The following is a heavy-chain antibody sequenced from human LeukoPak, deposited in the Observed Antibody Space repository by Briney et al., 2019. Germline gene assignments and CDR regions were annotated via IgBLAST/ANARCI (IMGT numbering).Heavy chain of an antibody. Sequence: PGGSLRLSCAASGFTFSSYGMHWVRQAPGKGLEWVAFIRYDGSNKYYADSVKGRFTISRDNSKNTLYLQMNSLRAEDTAVYYCAKVYGSGSYYLGFDYWGQGTLVTVSS. D-gene: IGHD3-10*01. CDR2: IRYDGSNK. CDR3: AKVYGSGSYYLGFDY. J-gene: IGHJ4*02. V-gene: IGHV3-30*02. CDR1: GFTFSSYG.